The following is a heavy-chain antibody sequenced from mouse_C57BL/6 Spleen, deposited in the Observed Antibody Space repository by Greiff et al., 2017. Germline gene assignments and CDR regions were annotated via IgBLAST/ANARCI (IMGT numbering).Heavy chain of an antibody. CDR2: IYPRSGNT. J-gene: IGHJ3*01. CDR3: ARTEVTTAFAY. Sequence: VPLQQSGAELARPGASVKLSCKASGYTFTSYGISWVKQRTGQGLEWIGEIYPRSGNTYYNEKFKCKATLTADKSSSTAYMELRSLTSEDSAVYFCARTEVTTAFAYWGQGTLVTVSA. V-gene: IGHV1-81*01. CDR1: GYTFTSYG. D-gene: IGHD1-2*01.